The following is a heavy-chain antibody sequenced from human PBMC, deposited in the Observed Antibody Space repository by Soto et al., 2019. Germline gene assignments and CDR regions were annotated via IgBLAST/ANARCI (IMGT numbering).Heavy chain of an antibody. CDR1: GFTFSSYD. V-gene: IGHV3-64*01. CDR3: TRRVSGNYGN. Sequence: EVQLAESGGGMVQPGGSLRLSCVASGFTFSSYDMHWVRQAPGKGLEYDSSISSNGGITYYGNSVTGRFTISRDNSKNPQYLQIGSLRAEDMAAYYCTRRVSGNYGNWGQGDLVNVPS. D-gene: IGHD3-10*01. CDR2: ISSNGGIT. J-gene: IGHJ4*02.